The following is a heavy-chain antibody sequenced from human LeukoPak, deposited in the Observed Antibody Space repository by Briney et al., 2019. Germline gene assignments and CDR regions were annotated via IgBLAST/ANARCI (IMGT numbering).Heavy chain of an antibody. CDR2: ISYAGGTQ. J-gene: IGHJ5*02. Sequence: GRSLRLSCAASGFTFSSNVMHWVRQTPGKGLEWVAVISYAGGTQHYADSVKGRFIISRDNPRNTLYLQMNILRTEDTAVYYCAKEGTPQVSTWYDLWGQGTRVIVSS. V-gene: IGHV3-30*18. CDR1: GFTFSSNV. D-gene: IGHD3-10*01. CDR3: AKEGTPQVSTWYDL.